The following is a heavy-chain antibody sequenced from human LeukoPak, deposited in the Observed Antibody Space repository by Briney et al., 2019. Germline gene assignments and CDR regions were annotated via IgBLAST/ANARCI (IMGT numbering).Heavy chain of an antibody. D-gene: IGHD6-13*01. CDR2: IYYSGST. CDR1: GGSISSYS. J-gene: IGHJ4*02. V-gene: IGHV4-59*04. Sequence: SETLSLTCTVSGGSISSYSWNWIRQPPGKGLEWIGIIYYSGSTYYNPSLKSRVTISVDTSKNQFSLKLSSVTAADTAVYYCAITALGYSSSWYVPFDYWGQGTLVTVSS. CDR3: AITALGYSSSWYVPFDY.